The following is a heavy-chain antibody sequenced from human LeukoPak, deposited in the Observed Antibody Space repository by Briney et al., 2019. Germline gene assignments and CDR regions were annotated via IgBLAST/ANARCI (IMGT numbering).Heavy chain of an antibody. D-gene: IGHD6-19*01. CDR2: ISWNSGSI. V-gene: IGHV3-9*01. Sequence: GRSLRLSCAASGFTFDDYAMHWVRQTPGKGLEWVSGISWNSGSIGYADSVKGRFTISRDNAKNSLYLQMNSLRAEDTALYYCAKMMGVAVAGFFDYWGQGTLVTVSS. CDR1: GFTFDDYA. J-gene: IGHJ4*02. CDR3: AKMMGVAVAGFFDY.